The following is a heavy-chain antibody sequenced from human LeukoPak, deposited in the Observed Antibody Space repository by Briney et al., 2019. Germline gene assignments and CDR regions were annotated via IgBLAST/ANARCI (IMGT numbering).Heavy chain of an antibody. CDR2: ISGSGGST. J-gene: IGHJ4*02. D-gene: IGHD2-2*02. Sequence: PGGSLRLSCAASGFTFSSYAMSWVRQAPGKGLEWVSAISGSGGSTYYADSVKGRFTISRDNSKNTLYLQMNSLRAEDTAVYYCYGGGYCSSTSCYTDYFDYWGQGTLVTVSS. V-gene: IGHV3-23*01. CDR3: YGGGYCSSTSCYTDYFDY. CDR1: GFTFSSYA.